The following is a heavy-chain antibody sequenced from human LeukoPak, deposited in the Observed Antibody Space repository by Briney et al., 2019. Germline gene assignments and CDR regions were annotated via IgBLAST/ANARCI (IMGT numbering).Heavy chain of an antibody. Sequence: ASVKVSCKASGYTFTSYDINWVRQATGQGLEWMGWMNPNSGNTGYAQKFQGRVTITRNTSISTAYMELSSLRSEDTAVYYCARGRGWELPTLYAFDIWGQGTMVTVSS. CDR1: GYTFTSYD. CDR3: ARGRGWELPTLYAFDI. CDR2: MNPNSGNT. V-gene: IGHV1-8*03. J-gene: IGHJ3*02. D-gene: IGHD1-26*01.